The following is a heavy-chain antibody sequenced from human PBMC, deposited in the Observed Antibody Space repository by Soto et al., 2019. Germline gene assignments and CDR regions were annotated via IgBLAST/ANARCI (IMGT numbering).Heavy chain of an antibody. CDR1: GFSVSSKY. D-gene: IGHD2-15*01. CDR2: IQSGGST. V-gene: IGHV3-66*01. Sequence: EVQLVESGGGLVQPGGSLRLSCAASGFSVSSKYMSWVRQAPGKGLEWVSLIQSGGSTYYAGSVKGRFTISRDNSENTLFLQINRLRVEDTAVYYRTRDDVHCNGGRWYGVPMDGWGKGTTVTVSA. CDR3: TRDDVHCNGGRWYGVPMDG. J-gene: IGHJ6*04.